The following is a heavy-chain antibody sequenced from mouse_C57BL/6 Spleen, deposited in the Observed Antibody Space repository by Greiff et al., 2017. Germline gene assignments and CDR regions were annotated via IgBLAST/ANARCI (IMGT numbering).Heavy chain of an antibody. V-gene: IGHV6-3*01. CDR2: IRLKSDNYAT. J-gene: IGHJ2*01. D-gene: IGHD3-1*01. CDR3: TGPPSSGY. CDR1: GFTFSNYW. Sequence: EVKLMESGGGLVQPGGSMKLSCVASGFTFSNYWMNWVRQSPEKGLEWVAQIRLKSDNYATHYAESVKGRFTISRDDSKSSVYLQMNNLRAEDTGIYYCTGPPSSGYWGQGTTLTVSS.